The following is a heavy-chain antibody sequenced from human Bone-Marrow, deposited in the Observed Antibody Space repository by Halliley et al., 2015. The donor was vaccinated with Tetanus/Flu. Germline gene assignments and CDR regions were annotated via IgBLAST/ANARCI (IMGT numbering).Heavy chain of an antibody. J-gene: IGHJ4*02. Sequence: TLSLTCTVSGGSISSYYWNWIRQSPGKGLEWIGYIYYSGNTNYNPSLKSRVTMSVDTSKDQFSLRLTSVTAADAAIYYCARILPTSMTTDYWGQGTQVTVS. CDR2: IYYSGNT. CDR3: ARILPTSMTTDY. CDR1: GGSISSYY. V-gene: IGHV4-59*01. D-gene: IGHD4-17*01.